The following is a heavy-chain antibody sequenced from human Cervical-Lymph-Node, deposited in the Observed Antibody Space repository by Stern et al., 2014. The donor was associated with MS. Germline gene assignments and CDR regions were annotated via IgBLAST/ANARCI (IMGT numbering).Heavy chain of an antibody. CDR2: IAYSGTT. V-gene: IGHV4-59*01. J-gene: IGHJ4*02. CDR1: GDSISAYY. D-gene: IGHD6-13*01. CDR3: ARGFGSNWYYFDY. Sequence: VQLLESGPGLVKPAETLSLTCTVSGDSISAYYWSWLRQPPGEGLEWIGYIAYSGTTNYNPSLKSRVTISVDSSKNHFSLKLSSVTAADTAMYYCARGFGSNWYYFDYWGQGTLVTVSS.